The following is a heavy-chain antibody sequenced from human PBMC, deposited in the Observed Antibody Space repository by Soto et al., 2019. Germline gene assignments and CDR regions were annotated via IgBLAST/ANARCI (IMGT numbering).Heavy chain of an antibody. J-gene: IGHJ4*02. CDR1: GGSFSGYY. Sequence: QVQLQQWGAGLLKPSETLSLTCAVYGGSFSGYYWSWIRQPPGKGLEWIGEINQSGSTNYNPSLKSRVTISVDTSKNQFSLKLSSVTAADTAVYYCARASHMTTVTPFDYWGQGTLVTVSS. V-gene: IGHV4-34*01. CDR2: INQSGST. CDR3: ARASHMTTVTPFDY. D-gene: IGHD4-17*01.